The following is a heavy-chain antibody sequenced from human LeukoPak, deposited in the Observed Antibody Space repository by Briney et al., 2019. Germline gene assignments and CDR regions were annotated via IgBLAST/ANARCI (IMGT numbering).Heavy chain of an antibody. CDR3: ARALRYFDWLSTSPEYNWFDP. Sequence: GGSLRLSCAASGFTFSSDSMNWVRDAPGKGLEWVSYISSSSSTIYYADSVKGRFTISRDNAKNSLYLQMNGLRAEDTAVYYCARALRYFDWLSTSPEYNWFDPWGQGTLVTVSS. CDR1: GFTFSSDS. J-gene: IGHJ5*02. CDR2: ISSSSSTI. D-gene: IGHD3-9*01. V-gene: IGHV3-48*01.